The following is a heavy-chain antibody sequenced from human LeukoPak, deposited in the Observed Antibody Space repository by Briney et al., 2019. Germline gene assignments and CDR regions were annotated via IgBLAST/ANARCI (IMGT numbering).Heavy chain of an antibody. CDR3: AKVYSSSWSGPADY. D-gene: IGHD6-13*01. Sequence: GRSLRLSCAASGFTFSSYGMHWVRQAPGKGLEWVAVISYDGSNKYYADSVKGRFTISRDNSKNTLYLQMNSLRAEDTAVYYCAKVYSSSWSGPADYWGQGTLVTVSS. CDR1: GFTFSSYG. J-gene: IGHJ4*02. V-gene: IGHV3-30*18. CDR2: ISYDGSNK.